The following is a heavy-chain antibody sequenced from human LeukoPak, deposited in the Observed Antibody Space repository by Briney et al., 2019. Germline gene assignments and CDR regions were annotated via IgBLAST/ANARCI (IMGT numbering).Heavy chain of an antibody. J-gene: IGHJ6*03. CDR2: ISGSGGST. CDR1: GFTFDDYA. D-gene: IGHD6-13*01. CDR3: AKDGTIAAADYYYYYMDV. V-gene: IGHV3-23*01. Sequence: QTGGSLRLSCAASGFTFDDYAMHWVRQAPGKGLEWVSAISGSGGSTYYADSVKGRFTISRDNSKNTLYLQMNSLRAEDTAVYYCAKDGTIAAADYYYYYMDVWGKGTTVTVSS.